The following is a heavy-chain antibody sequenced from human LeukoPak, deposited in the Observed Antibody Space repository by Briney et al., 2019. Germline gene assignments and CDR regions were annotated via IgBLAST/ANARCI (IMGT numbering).Heavy chain of an antibody. CDR1: GFTFNSYW. D-gene: IGHD3-22*01. J-gene: IGHJ5*02. CDR2: IKQDGSET. CDR3: ASNPTTYYYDSSVPNWFDP. V-gene: IGHV3-7*01. Sequence: GGSLRLSCAASGFTFNSYWMSWVRQAPGKGLEWVANIKQDGSETYYMDSVKGRFTISRDNARKSLFLQLNSLRAEDTAVYYCASNPTTYYYDSSVPNWFDPWGQGTLVTVSS.